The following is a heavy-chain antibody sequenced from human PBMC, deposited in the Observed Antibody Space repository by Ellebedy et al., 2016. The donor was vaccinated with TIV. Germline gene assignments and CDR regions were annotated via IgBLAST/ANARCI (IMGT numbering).Heavy chain of an antibody. J-gene: IGHJ3*02. CDR1: GGSVSSGSSY. V-gene: IGHV4-61*01. Sequence: SETLSLIXTVPGGSVSSGSSYWNWIRQPPGKGLEWIGYIYYSGSTNYNPSLKSRVTISGDTSKNQFSLKLSSVTAADTAVYYCARVIGAVDIWGQGTMVTVSS. CDR3: ARVIGAVDI. CDR2: IYYSGST.